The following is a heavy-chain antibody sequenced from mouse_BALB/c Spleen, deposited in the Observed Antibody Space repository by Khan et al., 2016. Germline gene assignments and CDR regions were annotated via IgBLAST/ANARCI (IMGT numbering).Heavy chain of an antibody. J-gene: IGHJ4*01. CDR3: ARTPTAYFAMDY. CDR1: GYSITSDYA. Sequence: QLEESGPGLVKPSQSLSLTCTVTGYSITSDYAWNWIRQFPGNKLEWMAYISYSGSTRYYPSLKSRISVTRDTSKNQFFLHLNSVTTEDTATYYCARTPTAYFAMDYWGQGTSVTVSS. V-gene: IGHV3-2*02. CDR2: ISYSGST. D-gene: IGHD1-2*01.